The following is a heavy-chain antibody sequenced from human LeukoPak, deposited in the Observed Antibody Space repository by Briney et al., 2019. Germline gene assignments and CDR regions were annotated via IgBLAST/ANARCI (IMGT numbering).Heavy chain of an antibody. D-gene: IGHD3-9*01. J-gene: IGHJ6*02. CDR2: IYYSGST. CDR3: ARAGWDFDSVGMDV. CDR1: GGSISSYY. V-gene: IGHV4-59*08. Sequence: PSETLSLTCTVSGGSISSYYWSWIRQPPGKGLEWIGYIYYSGSTNYNPSLKSRVTISVDTSKNQFSLKLSSVTAADTAVYYCARAGWDFDSVGMDVWGQGTTVTVSS.